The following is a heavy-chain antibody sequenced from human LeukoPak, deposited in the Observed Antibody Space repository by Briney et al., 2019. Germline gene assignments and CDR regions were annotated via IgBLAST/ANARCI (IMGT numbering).Heavy chain of an antibody. CDR1: GYTFTSYG. J-gene: IGHJ6*03. V-gene: IGHV1-18*01. CDR2: ISAYNGNT. D-gene: IGHD1-26*01. Sequence: ASVKVSCKASGYTFTSYGISWVRQAPGQGLEWMGWISAYNGNTNYAQKLQGRVTMTTDTSTSTAYMELRSLRSDDTAVYYCARERHPYSGSYSPAYYYYYMDVWGKGTTVTVSS. CDR3: ARERHPYSGSYSPAYYYYYMDV.